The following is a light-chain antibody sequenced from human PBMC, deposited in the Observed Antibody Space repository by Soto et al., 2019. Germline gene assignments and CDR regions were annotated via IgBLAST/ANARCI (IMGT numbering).Light chain of an antibody. V-gene: IGKV1-5*03. CDR1: QSITSW. CDR3: QQHDTYPWT. Sequence: DIQMTQSPSTLSASAGDRVTITCRASQSITSWLAWYQQKPGKAPKLLIYKASSLESGVPSRFSGSRSGTEFTLTISSLQPDDFATYYCQQHDTYPWTFGQGTKVDI. J-gene: IGKJ1*01. CDR2: KAS.